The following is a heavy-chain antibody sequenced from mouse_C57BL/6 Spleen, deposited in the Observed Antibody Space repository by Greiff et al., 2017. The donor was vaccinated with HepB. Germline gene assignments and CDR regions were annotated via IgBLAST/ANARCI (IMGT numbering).Heavy chain of an antibody. V-gene: IGHV1-26*01. CDR1: GYTFTDYY. CDR2: INPNNGGT. J-gene: IGHJ4*01. D-gene: IGHD1-1*01. Sequence: EVQLQQSGPELVKPGASVKISCKASGYTFTDYYMNWVKQSHGKSLEWIGDINPNNGGTSYNQKFKGKATLTVDKSSSTAYMELRSLTSEDSAVYYCARLWYLLRDYAMDYWGQGTSVTVSS. CDR3: ARLWYLLRDYAMDY.